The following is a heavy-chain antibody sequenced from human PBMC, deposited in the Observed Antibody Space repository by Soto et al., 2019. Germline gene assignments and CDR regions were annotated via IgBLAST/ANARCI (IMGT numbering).Heavy chain of an antibody. CDR1: GGSISSYY. Sequence: SETLSLTCTVSGGSISSYYGSWIRQPPGKGLEWIGYIYYSGSTNYNPSLKSRVTISVDTSKNQFSLKLSSVTAADTAVYYCARGFNSAGVDYFDYWGQGTLVTVSS. D-gene: IGHD2-15*01. CDR2: IYYSGST. CDR3: ARGFNSAGVDYFDY. J-gene: IGHJ4*02. V-gene: IGHV4-59*01.